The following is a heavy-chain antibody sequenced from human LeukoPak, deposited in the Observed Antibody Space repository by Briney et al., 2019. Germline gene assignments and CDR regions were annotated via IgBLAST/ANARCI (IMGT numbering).Heavy chain of an antibody. CDR2: IHSSGNYI. J-gene: IGHJ4*02. V-gene: IGHV3-21*05. CDR1: ASGVDFASQS. D-gene: IGHD1-14*01. CDR3: EREYNSRATCDY. Sequence: GGSLTLSCAASASGVDFASQSMNWVRQAPGKGLEWISYIHSSGNYIFYSASVEGRFTVSRDNSKNSLYLQMSSLRAEDTAIYYCEREYNSRATCDYWGQGTLVTVSS.